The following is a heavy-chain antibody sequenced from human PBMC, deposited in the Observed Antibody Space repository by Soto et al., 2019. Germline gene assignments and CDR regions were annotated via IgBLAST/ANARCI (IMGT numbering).Heavy chain of an antibody. CDR2: ISGSGGST. D-gene: IGHD3-22*01. V-gene: IGHV3-23*01. CDR3: AKVGAGGVLVITYAFDI. J-gene: IGHJ3*02. CDR1: GFTFSSYA. Sequence: GGSLRLSCAASGFTFSSYAMSWVRQAPGKGLEWVSAISGSGGSTYYADSVKGRFTISRDNSKNTLYLQMNSLRAEDTAVYYCAKVGAGGVLVITYAFDIWGQGTMVTVSS.